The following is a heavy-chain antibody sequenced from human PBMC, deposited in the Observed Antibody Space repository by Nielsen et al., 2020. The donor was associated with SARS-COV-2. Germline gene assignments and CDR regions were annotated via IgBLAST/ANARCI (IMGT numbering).Heavy chain of an antibody. CDR1: GYTFTSYW. Sequence: KVSCKASGYTFTSYWIGWVRQMPGKGLEWMGIIYPGDSDTRYSPSFQGQVTISADKSISTAYLQWSSLKASDTAMYYCARLGGYGDYYYGMDVWGQGTTVTVSS. J-gene: IGHJ6*02. D-gene: IGHD4-17*01. CDR2: IYPGDSDT. CDR3: ARLGGYGDYYYGMDV. V-gene: IGHV5-51*01.